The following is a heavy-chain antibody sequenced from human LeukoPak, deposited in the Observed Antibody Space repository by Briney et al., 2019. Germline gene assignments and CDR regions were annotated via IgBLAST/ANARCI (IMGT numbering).Heavy chain of an antibody. CDR2: ISPNSDGT. J-gene: IGHJ4*02. D-gene: IGHD5-12*01. CDR3: ARARGSGYDLPRV. CDR1: GYTFTGYY. Sequence: ASVKVSCKASGYTFTGYYMHWVRQAPGQGLEWMGWISPNSDGTNYAQKFQGRVTMTRDTSISTAYMELSRLRSDDTAVYYCARARGSGYDLPRVWGQGTLVTVSS. V-gene: IGHV1-2*02.